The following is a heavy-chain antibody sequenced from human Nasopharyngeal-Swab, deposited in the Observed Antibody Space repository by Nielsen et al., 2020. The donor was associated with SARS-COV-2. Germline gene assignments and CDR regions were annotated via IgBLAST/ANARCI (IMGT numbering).Heavy chain of an antibody. CDR1: GGSISSGSYY. J-gene: IGHJ4*02. V-gene: IGHV4-61*02. D-gene: IGHD3-22*01. CDR3: ARDGGYYDSSGYYYLDY. Sequence: SETLSLTCTVSGGSISSGSYYWSWIRQPAGKGLEWIGRIYTSGITNYNPSLKSRVTISVDTSKNHFSLKLSSVTAADTAVYYCARDGGYYDSSGYYYLDYWGQGTLVTVSS. CDR2: IYTSGIT.